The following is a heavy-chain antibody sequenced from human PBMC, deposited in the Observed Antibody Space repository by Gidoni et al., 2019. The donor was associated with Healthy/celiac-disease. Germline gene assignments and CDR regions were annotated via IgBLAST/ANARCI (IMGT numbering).Heavy chain of an antibody. CDR2: ISWNSGSI. D-gene: IGHD6-19*01. V-gene: IGHV3-9*01. CDR3: AKAYSSGWYDAFDI. J-gene: IGHJ3*02. CDR1: GFTFDDYA. Sequence: EVQLVESGGGVVQHGRSLRLSCAASGFTFDDYAMHWVRQAPGKGLELVSGISWNSGSIGYADSVKGRFTISRDNAKNSLYLQMNSLRAEDTALYYCAKAYSSGWYDAFDIWGQGTMVTVSS.